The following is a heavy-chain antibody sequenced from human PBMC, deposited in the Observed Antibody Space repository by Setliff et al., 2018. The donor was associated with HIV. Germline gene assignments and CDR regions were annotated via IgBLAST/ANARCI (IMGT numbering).Heavy chain of an antibody. D-gene: IGHD1-1*01. CDR2: IYMADNT. CDR3: ARTSTTTGTTLNWFDP. CDR1: GFTVSANY. Sequence: QPGGSLRLSCAVSGFTVSANYMHWVRQAPGKGLERLSIIYMADNTYYADSVRGRFTISRDNAKNSLYLQMNSLRVEDTAVYYCARTSTTTGTTLNWFDPWGQGTLVTVSS. J-gene: IGHJ5*02. V-gene: IGHV3-66*01.